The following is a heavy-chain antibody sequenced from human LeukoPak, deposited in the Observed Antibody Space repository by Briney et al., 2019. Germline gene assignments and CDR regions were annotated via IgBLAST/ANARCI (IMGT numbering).Heavy chain of an antibody. J-gene: IGHJ4*02. V-gene: IGHV1-8*01. CDR3: ATRGYGYGYWAVDY. CDR1: GYTFTSYD. CDR2: MNPNSGNT. D-gene: IGHD5-18*01. Sequence: ASVKVSCKASGYTFTSYDINWVRQATGQGLEWMGWMNPNSGNTGYAQKFQGRVTMTRNTSISTACMELSSLRSEDTAAYYCATRGYGYGYWAVDYWGQGTLVTVSS.